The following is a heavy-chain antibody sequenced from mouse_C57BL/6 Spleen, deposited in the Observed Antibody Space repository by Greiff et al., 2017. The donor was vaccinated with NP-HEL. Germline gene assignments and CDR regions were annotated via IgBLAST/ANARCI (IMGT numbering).Heavy chain of an antibody. CDR1: GYTFTDYE. CDR2: IDPETGGT. Sequence: VKLVESGAELVRPGASVTLSCKASGYTFTDYEMHWVKQTPVHGLEWIGAIDPETGGTAYNQKFKGKAILTADKSSSTAYMELRSLTSEDSAVYYCTNYYGSSNGYFDVWGTGTTVTVSS. J-gene: IGHJ1*03. D-gene: IGHD1-1*01. CDR3: TNYYGSSNGYFDV. V-gene: IGHV1-15*01.